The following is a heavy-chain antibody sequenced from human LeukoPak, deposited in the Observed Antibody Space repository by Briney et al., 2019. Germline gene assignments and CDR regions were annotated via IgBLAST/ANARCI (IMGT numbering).Heavy chain of an antibody. J-gene: IGHJ4*02. CDR1: GGSISSYY. Sequence: SETLSLTCTVSGGSISSYYRSWIRQPPGKGLEWIGYIYYSGSTNYNPSLKSRVTISVDTSKNQFSLKLSSVTAADTAVYYCARPSSFGSGYGPFDYWGQGTLVTVSS. CDR3: ARPSSFGSGYGPFDY. D-gene: IGHD5-12*01. CDR2: IYYSGST. V-gene: IGHV4-59*08.